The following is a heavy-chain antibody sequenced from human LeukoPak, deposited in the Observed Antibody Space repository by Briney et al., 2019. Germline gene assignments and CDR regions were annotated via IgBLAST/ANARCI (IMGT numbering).Heavy chain of an antibody. CDR3: ARGAAAAGNWFDP. D-gene: IGHD6-13*01. J-gene: IGHJ5*02. CDR1: GFTFSSYW. V-gene: IGHV3-7*01. Sequence: GGSLRLSCAASGFTFSSYWMGWVRQAPGKGLEWVANIKQDGSEKYYVDSVKGRFTISRDNAKNSLYLQMNSLRAEDTAVYYCARGAAAAGNWFDPWGQGTLVTVSS. CDR2: IKQDGSEK.